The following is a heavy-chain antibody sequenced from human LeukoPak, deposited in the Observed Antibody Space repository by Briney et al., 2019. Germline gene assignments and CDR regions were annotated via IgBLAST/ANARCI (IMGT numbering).Heavy chain of an antibody. D-gene: IGHD5-12*01. CDR1: GGSFSGYY. CDR3: ARDGGYSGYDRGQELGIQLRQYYFDY. V-gene: IGHV4-34*01. Sequence: PSETLSLTCAVYGGSFSGYYWSWIRQPPGKGLEWIGEINHSGSTNYNPSLKSRVTISVDTSKNQFSLKLSSVTAADTAVYYCARDGGYSGYDRGQELGIQLRQYYFDYWGQGTLVTVSS. CDR2: INHSGST. J-gene: IGHJ4*02.